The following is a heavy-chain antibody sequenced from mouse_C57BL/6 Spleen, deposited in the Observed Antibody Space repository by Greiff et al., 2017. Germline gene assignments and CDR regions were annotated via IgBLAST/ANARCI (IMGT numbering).Heavy chain of an antibody. CDR3: AKNYDYDRENYAMDY. D-gene: IGHD2-4*01. Sequence: LVESGPELVKPGASVKISCKASGYSFTDYNMNWVKQSNGKSLEWIGVINPNYGTTSYNQKFKGKATLTVDQSSSTAYMQLNSLTSEDSAVYYCAKNYDYDRENYAMDYWGQGTSVTVSS. CDR1: GYSFTDYN. J-gene: IGHJ4*01. V-gene: IGHV1-39*01. CDR2: INPNYGTT.